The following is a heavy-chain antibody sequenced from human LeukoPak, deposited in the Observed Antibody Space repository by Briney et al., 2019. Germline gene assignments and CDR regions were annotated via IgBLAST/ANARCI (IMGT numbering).Heavy chain of an antibody. V-gene: IGHV1-69*04. Sequence: SVKVSCKASGGSFSSYVITWVRQAPGQGLEWVGRIIPVLGVSNLAQKFQGRVTITADKSTNTAHMELSRLESGDTAVYYCTREGVYAPDPSSYHRDAFDIWGQGTVVIVSS. D-gene: IGHD3-16*02. CDR2: IIPVLGVS. J-gene: IGHJ3*02. CDR1: GGSFSSYV. CDR3: TREGVYAPDPSSYHRDAFDI.